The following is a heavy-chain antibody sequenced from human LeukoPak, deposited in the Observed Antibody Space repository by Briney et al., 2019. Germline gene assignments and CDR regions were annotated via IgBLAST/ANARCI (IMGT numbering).Heavy chain of an antibody. D-gene: IGHD3-10*01. CDR2: IFTSGIT. Sequence: PSETLPLTCTVSGGSISIYYWNWVRPPAGKGLEWIGRIFTSGITNYDPSLKSRVTTSVDTSKNQFSLNLSSVTAADTAVYYCARESSGNYYNPLGYMDVWGKGTTVTVSS. V-gene: IGHV4-4*07. CDR1: GGSISIYY. J-gene: IGHJ6*03. CDR3: ARESSGNYYNPLGYMDV.